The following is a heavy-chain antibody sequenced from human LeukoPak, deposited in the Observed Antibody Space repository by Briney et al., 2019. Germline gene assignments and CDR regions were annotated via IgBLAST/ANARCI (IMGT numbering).Heavy chain of an antibody. J-gene: IGHJ4*02. Sequence: GGSLRLSCAASGFTFDDYAMHWVRQAPGKGLEWVSNINWNTGVIVYADSVKGRFTVSRDNAKTSLYLQMNSLRVEDTALYYCAMESRIAVAAIDYWGQGTLVTVSS. CDR1: GFTFDDYA. V-gene: IGHV3-9*01. CDR2: INWNTGVI. CDR3: AMESRIAVAAIDY. D-gene: IGHD6-19*01.